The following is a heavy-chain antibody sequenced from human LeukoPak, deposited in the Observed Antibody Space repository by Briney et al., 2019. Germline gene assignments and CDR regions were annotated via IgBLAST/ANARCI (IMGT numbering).Heavy chain of an antibody. CDR3: ARGDYGDYPYYYYGMDV. CDR1: GFTFSSYW. CDR2: IKQDGSEK. J-gene: IGHJ6*02. Sequence: GGSLRLSCAASGFTFSSYWMSWVRQAPGKGLEWVANIKQDGSEKYYVDSVKGRFTISRDNAKNSLYLQMNSLRAEDTAVYYCARGDYGDYPYYYYGMDVWGQGTTVTVSS. V-gene: IGHV3-7*01. D-gene: IGHD4-17*01.